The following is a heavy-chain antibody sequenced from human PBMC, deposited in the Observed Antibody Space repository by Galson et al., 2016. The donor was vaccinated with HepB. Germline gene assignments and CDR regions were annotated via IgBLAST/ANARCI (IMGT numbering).Heavy chain of an antibody. Sequence: QSGAEVKKPGESLRISCQGSGYTFTSFWIDWVRQKPGKGLEWMGAIFTADSDTRYSPSFQGQVTISVDVSINTAYLQWSSLEASDTAMYYCARLHSYFDYWGRGTVVTVSS. V-gene: IGHV5-51*01. D-gene: IGHD4-11*01. CDR1: GYTFTSFW. CDR2: IFTADSDT. J-gene: IGHJ4*02. CDR3: ARLHSYFDY.